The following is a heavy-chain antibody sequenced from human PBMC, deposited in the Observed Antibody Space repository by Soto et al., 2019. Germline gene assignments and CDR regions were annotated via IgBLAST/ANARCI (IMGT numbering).Heavy chain of an antibody. CDR3: AHSQPPQRRGGSREFDY. Sequence: QITLKESGPTLVKPTQTLTLTCTFSGFSLSTSGVGVGWIRHPPGKALEWLALIYWNDDKRYSPSLKSRLTIPQDTTKNQVVLTMATLDPVGTAPYFRAHSQPPQRRGGSREFDYWGQGTLVTVSS. J-gene: IGHJ4*02. V-gene: IGHV2-5*01. D-gene: IGHD3-16*01. CDR2: IYWNDDK. CDR1: GFSLSTSGVG.